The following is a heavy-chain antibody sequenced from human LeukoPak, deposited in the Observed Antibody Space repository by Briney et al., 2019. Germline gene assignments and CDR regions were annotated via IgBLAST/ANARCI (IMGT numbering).Heavy chain of an antibody. J-gene: IGHJ4*02. CDR1: GDSMNNANYY. V-gene: IGHV4-31*03. CDR2: IFYTGNT. Sequence: SETLSLTCTVSGDSMNNANYYYNWIRQRPEKGLEWIGHIFYTGNTYYDPSLARRVTISVDTSERQFSLNLASVTAADTAIYFCARGRVDYTYGVCTKYFFDNWGQGTLVTVSS. D-gene: IGHD2-8*01. CDR3: ARGRVDYTYGVCTKYFFDN.